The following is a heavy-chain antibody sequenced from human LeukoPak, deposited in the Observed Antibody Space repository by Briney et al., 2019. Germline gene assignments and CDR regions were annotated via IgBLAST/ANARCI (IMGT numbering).Heavy chain of an antibody. CDR2: ISSSGSNI. J-gene: IGHJ4*02. CDR1: GFSVTNNY. V-gene: IGHV3-11*04. CDR3: ARGWISDSFDY. Sequence: GGSLRLSCAVSGFSVTNNYMNWVRQAPGKGLEWVSYISSSGSNIYYADSVKGRFTISRDNAKNSLYLQMNSLRAEDTAVYYCARGWISDSFDYWGQGTLVTVSS. D-gene: IGHD5-12*01.